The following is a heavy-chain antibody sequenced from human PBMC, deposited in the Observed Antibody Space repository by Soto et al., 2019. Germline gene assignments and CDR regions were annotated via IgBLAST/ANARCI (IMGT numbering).Heavy chain of an antibody. CDR3: AKYHRAGAGTSYYYGMAV. CDR1: GFTFSSYG. CDR2: ISYDGSNK. V-gene: IGHV3-30*18. J-gene: IGHJ6*02. D-gene: IGHD6-19*01. Sequence: QVQLVESGGGVVQPGRSLRLSCAASGFTFSSYGMHWVRQAPGKGLEWVAVISYDGSNKYYADSVKGRFTISRDNSKNTLYRKINSLRGENTAVYYCAKYHRAGAGTSYYYGMAVWGQGTPVTVSS.